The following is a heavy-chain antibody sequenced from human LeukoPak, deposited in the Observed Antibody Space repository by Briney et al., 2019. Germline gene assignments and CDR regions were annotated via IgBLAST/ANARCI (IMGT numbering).Heavy chain of an antibody. CDR3: ARDVHSSGWWASYYYYYYMDV. D-gene: IGHD6-19*01. J-gene: IGHJ6*03. Sequence: SETLSLTCTVSGGSISTSNYYWGWIRQPPGKSLEWIGNIFYSGSTYYNPSLKSRVTISVDTSKNQFSLKLSSVTAADTAVYYCARDVHSSGWWASYYYYYYMDVWGKGTTVTVSS. CDR2: IFYSGST. CDR1: GGSISTSNYY. V-gene: IGHV4-39*07.